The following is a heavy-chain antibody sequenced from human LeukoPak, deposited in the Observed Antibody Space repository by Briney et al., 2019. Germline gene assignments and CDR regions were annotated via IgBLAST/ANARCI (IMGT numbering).Heavy chain of an antibody. CDR3: ARRGYGDQPFDY. J-gene: IGHJ4*02. Sequence: ASETLSLTCTVSGGSIISSSYYWGWIRQPPGKGLEWIGNIYYSGSTYYNPSLKSRVTISVDMSKNQFSLKLTSVTAADTAVYYCARRGYGDQPFDYWGQGTLVTVSS. CDR1: GGSIISSSYY. D-gene: IGHD4-17*01. V-gene: IGHV4-39*01. CDR2: IYYSGST.